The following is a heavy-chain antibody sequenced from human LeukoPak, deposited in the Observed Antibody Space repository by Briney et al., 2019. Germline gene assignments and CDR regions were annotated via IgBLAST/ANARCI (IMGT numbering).Heavy chain of an antibody. CDR3: ARANALYCSSTSCLFDY. D-gene: IGHD2-2*01. J-gene: IGHJ4*02. CDR2: INPNSGGT. Sequence: ASVKVSCKASGYTFTDYYIHWVRQAPGQGGEGMAWINPNSGGTYYAQNFHDRITLTRDTSISTAYMELSRLRSDDTAIYYCARANALYCSSTSCLFDYWGQGTLVTVSS. V-gene: IGHV1-2*02. CDR1: GYTFTDYY.